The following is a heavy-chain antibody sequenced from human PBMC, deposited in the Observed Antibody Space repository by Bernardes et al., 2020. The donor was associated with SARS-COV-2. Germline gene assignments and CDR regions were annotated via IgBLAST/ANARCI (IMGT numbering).Heavy chain of an antibody. CDR1: GFTFNYA. CDR3: VKAGKYDGYYYYGMDV. J-gene: IGHJ6*02. V-gene: IGHV3-64D*06. D-gene: IGHD1-1*01. CDR2: ISTNGGTT. Sequence: GGSLRLSCSASGFTFNYAMHWVRQAPGKGLEYVSIISTNGGTTYYADSVKGRFTVSRDNSKNTLYLQMSSLRGEDTAIYYCVKAGKYDGYYYYGMDVWGQGTTVTVSS.